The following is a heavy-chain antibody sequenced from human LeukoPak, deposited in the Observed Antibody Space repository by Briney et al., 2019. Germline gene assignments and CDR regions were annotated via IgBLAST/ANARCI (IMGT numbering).Heavy chain of an antibody. V-gene: IGHV4-59*08. CDR1: GGSISGYY. J-gene: IGHJ4*02. Sequence: SGTLSLTCTVSGGSISGYYWSWVRQPPGKGLEWIGFISYSGGTKYNPSLKSRVTISVHTSKKQFSLKLNSVTAADTAVYYCARHGGSYTFDYWGQGTLVTVSS. CDR2: ISYSGGT. D-gene: IGHD1-26*01. CDR3: ARHGGSYTFDY.